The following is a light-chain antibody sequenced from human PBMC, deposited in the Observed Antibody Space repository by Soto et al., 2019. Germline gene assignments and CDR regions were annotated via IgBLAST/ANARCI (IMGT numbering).Light chain of an antibody. J-gene: IGLJ2*01. CDR2: DND. Sequence: QSVLTQPPSVSAAPGQKVTISCSGSTSKIGSYYVSWYQQLPGTAPRVVIYDNDKRPSGIPDRFSGSKSGTSATLGITGLQTGDEADYYCGAWDSSLSVVLFGEGTKLTVL. CDR1: TSKIGSYY. CDR3: GAWDSSLSVVL. V-gene: IGLV1-51*01.